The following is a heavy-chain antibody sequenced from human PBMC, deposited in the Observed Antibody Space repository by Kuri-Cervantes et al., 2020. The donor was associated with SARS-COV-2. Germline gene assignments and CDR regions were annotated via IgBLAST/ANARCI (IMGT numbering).Heavy chain of an antibody. D-gene: IGHD3-22*01. CDR1: GGTFSSYA. Sequence: SVKVPCKASGGTFSSYAISWVRQAPGQGLEWMGGIIPIFGTANYAQKFQGRVTITADESTSTAYMELSSLRSEDTAVYYCARVMLLNSMIVVVHGFDIWGQGTMVTVSS. CDR2: IIPIFGTA. J-gene: IGHJ3*02. CDR3: ARVMLLNSMIVVVHGFDI. V-gene: IGHV1-69*13.